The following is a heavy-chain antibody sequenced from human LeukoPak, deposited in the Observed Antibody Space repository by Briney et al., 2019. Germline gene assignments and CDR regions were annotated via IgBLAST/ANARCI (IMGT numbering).Heavy chain of an antibody. J-gene: IGHJ4*02. CDR2: IIPIFGTA. Sequence: SVRVSCKASGGTFSSYAISWVRQAPGQGLEWMGGIIPIFGTANYAQKFQGRVTITADESTSTAYMELSSLRSEDTAVYYCARPPQVGATYYFDYWGQGTLVTVSS. CDR1: GGTFSSYA. D-gene: IGHD1-26*01. CDR3: ARPPQVGATYYFDY. V-gene: IGHV1-69*13.